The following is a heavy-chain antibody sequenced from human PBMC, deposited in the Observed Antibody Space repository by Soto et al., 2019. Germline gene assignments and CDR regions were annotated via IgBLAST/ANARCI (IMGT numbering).Heavy chain of an antibody. J-gene: IGHJ6*02. V-gene: IGHV4-4*02. CDR1: GDPSSSSKW. CDR2: IDQNGIT. Sequence: LSLTCAVSGDPSSSSKWWTWVRQTPGKGLEWIGKIDQNGITNYNPSLESRVTILKDNSKNQLSLKLTSVTAVDSAVYYCARLNRDYYYYGMDVWGQGATVTVSS. CDR3: ARLNRDYYYYGMDV.